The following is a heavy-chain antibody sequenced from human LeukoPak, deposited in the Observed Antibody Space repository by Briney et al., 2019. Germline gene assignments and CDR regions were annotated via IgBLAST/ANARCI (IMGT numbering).Heavy chain of an antibody. Sequence: GGSLRLSCAASGFTFDDYAMSWVRQTPGKGLEWVSGTNWDGGRTGYADSVKGRFTISRNNAKNSLYLQMNSLRVEDTAMYYCARDGLRRPPTPYCGGDCPLDYWGQGTLVSVSS. CDR3: ARDGLRRPPTPYCGGDCPLDY. D-gene: IGHD2-21*02. V-gene: IGHV3-20*04. J-gene: IGHJ4*02. CDR2: TNWDGGRT. CDR1: GFTFDDYA.